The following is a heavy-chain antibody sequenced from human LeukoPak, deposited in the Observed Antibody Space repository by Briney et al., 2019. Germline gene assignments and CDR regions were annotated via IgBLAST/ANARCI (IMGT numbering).Heavy chain of an antibody. CDR1: GGSISSNLHY. Sequence: PSETLSLTCTVSGGSISSNLHYWGWIRQPPGKGLEWIGSIYYRGTTYYNPSLKSRVTISVDTSKNQFSLKLSSVTAADTAVYYCARQSDTRYSSGWYYFDYWGQGTLVTVSS. CDR2: IYYRGTT. CDR3: ARQSDTRYSSGWYYFDY. D-gene: IGHD6-19*01. J-gene: IGHJ4*02. V-gene: IGHV4-39*01.